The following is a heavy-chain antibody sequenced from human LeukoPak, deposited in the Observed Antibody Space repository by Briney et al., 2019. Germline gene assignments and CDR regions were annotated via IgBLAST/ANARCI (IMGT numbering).Heavy chain of an antibody. CDR3: ARDYFTANDY. Sequence: GASVKVSCKASGYTFTGYYIHWVRQAPGQGLEWMGWINPNSGGINYAQKFQGRVTMTRDTSVSTAYMELSRLRSDDTAVYYCARDYFTANDYWGQGTLVTVSS. CDR1: GYTFTGYY. J-gene: IGHJ4*02. V-gene: IGHV1-2*02. CDR2: INPNSGGI. D-gene: IGHD2-21*02.